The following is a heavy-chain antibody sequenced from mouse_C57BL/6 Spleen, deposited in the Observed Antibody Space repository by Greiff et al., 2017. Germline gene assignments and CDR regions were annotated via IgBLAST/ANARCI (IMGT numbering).Heavy chain of an antibody. D-gene: IGHD2-1*01. Sequence: VQLQQSGPELVKPGASVKISCKASGYSFTGYYMNWVKQSPEKSLEWIGEINPSTGGTTYNQKFKAKATLTVDKSSSTAYMQLKSLTSEDSAVYYCARKRGYGNYFDYWGQGTTLTVSS. V-gene: IGHV1-42*01. CDR2: INPSTGGT. J-gene: IGHJ2*01. CDR3: ARKRGYGNYFDY. CDR1: GYSFTGYY.